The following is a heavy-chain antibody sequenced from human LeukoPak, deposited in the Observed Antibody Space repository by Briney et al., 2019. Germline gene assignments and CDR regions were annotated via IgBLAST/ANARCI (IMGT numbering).Heavy chain of an antibody. V-gene: IGHV3-23*01. CDR2: ISVIGGST. CDR1: GFTFSSYA. D-gene: IGHD4-17*01. J-gene: IGHJ4*02. Sequence: GGSLRLSCAASGFTFSSYAMTWVRQAPGKGLEWVSLISVIGGSTYYADSVRGRFTISRDNSKNTLFLQMNSLRAEDTAVYYCAKALMTSVAIPLDYWGQGTLVTVSS. CDR3: AKALMTSVAIPLDY.